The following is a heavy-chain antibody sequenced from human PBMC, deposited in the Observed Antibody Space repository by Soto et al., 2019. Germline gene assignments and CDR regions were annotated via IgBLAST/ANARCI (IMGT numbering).Heavy chain of an antibody. CDR1: GFTFSSYA. D-gene: IGHD3-9*01. V-gene: IGHV3-23*01. CDR3: AKGVLLYFAGLVPRSYYSSYCMDV. J-gene: IGHJ6*02. CDR2: ISGSGGST. Sequence: QPVGSLRLSCAASGFTFSSYAMSWVRQAPGKGLEWVSAISGSGGSTYYADYVKGRFTISRDNSKNTLYLQMNSLRAEDTAVYYCAKGVLLYFAGLVPRSYYSSYCMDVWGQGTMVTVSS.